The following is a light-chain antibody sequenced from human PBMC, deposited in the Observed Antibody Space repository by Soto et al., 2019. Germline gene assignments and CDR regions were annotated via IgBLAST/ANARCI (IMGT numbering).Light chain of an antibody. CDR2: KAS. J-gene: IGKJ2*01. CDR3: QHYNTYSST. CDR1: QSISSW. Sequence: DIQMTQSPSTLSASVGDRVTITCRASQSISSWLAWYKQTPGKAPKLLIYKASSLESAVPSRFSGSGSGTEFTLTISSLQPDDFATYYCQHYNTYSSTFGHGTKLEIK. V-gene: IGKV1-5*03.